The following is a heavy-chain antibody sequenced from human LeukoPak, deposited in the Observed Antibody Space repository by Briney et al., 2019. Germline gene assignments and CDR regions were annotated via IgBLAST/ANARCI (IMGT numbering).Heavy chain of an antibody. CDR1: GGTFSSYA. Sequence: GASVKVSCKASGGTFSSYAISWVRQAPGQGLEWMGRIIPILGIANYAQKFQGRVTITADKSTSTAYMELSSLRSEDTAVYYCARGPQYSSSTNPSYYFDYWGQGTLVTVSS. CDR2: IIPILGIA. CDR3: ARGPQYSSSTNPSYYFDY. D-gene: IGHD6-6*01. J-gene: IGHJ4*02. V-gene: IGHV1-69*04.